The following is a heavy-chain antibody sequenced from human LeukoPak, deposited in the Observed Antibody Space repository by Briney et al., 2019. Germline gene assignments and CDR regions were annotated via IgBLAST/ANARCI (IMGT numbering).Heavy chain of an antibody. CDR1: GFTISNNY. V-gene: IGHV3-53*01. CDR2: IYSGGST. D-gene: IGHD5-18*01. J-gene: IGHJ4*02. Sequence: GGSLRLSCASSGFTISNNYMSWLRPAPGRGVEWVSVIYSGGSTYYADSVQGRFTISRDKSKNTLYLQMNSLRAEDTAVYYCARGGESGYNYGYSDYWGQGTLVTVSS. CDR3: ARGGESGYNYGYSDY.